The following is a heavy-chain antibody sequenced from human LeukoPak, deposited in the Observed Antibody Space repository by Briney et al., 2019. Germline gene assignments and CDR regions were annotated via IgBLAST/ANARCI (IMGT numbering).Heavy chain of an antibody. CDR2: LTGGSDNS. D-gene: IGHD6-13*01. V-gene: IGHV3-23*01. CDR3: ANGPSSSPVSFDY. Sequence: SGGSLRLSCAASGFTFSSSAMTWVRQAPGKGLEWVSSLTGGSDNSEHADSVKGRFSISRDNSKNTLYLQMNSLRAEDTAVYYCANGPSSSPVSFDYWGQGTLVTVSS. CDR1: GFTFSSSA. J-gene: IGHJ4*02.